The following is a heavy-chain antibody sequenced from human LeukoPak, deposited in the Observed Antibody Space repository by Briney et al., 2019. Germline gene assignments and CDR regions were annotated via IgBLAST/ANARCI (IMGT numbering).Heavy chain of an antibody. CDR3: ARHVGYSSGKNDAFDI. V-gene: IGHV4-39*01. J-gene: IGHJ3*02. D-gene: IGHD6-19*01. Sequence: PSETLPLTCTVSGGSISSSSYYWGWIRQPPGKGLEWIGSIYYSGSTYYNPSLKSRVTISVDTSKNQFSLKLSSVTAADTAVYYCARHVGYSSGKNDAFDIWGQGTMVTVSS. CDR1: GGSISSSSYY. CDR2: IYYSGST.